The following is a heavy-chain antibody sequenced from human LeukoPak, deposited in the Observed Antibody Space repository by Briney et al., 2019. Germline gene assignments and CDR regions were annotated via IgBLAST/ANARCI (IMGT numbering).Heavy chain of an antibody. J-gene: IGHJ4*02. D-gene: IGHD2-21*01. CDR2: ISGGGGST. V-gene: IGHV3-23*01. Sequence: PGGSLRLSCAASGFTFSSYDMSWVRQTPGKGLEWVSAISGGGGSTYYADSVKGRFTISRDNSKNTLYLQMSSLRAEDTAVYYCAKGLIPGYWGQGTLVTVPS. CDR3: AKGLIPGY. CDR1: GFTFSSYD.